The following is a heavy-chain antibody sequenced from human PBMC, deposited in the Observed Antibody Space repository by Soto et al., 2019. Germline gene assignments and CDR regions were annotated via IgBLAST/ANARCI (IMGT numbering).Heavy chain of an antibody. V-gene: IGHV3-30-3*01. J-gene: IGHJ6*02. Sequence: GGSLRLSCAASGFTFSSYAMHWVRQAPGKGLEWVAVISYDGSNKYYADSVEGRFTISRDNSKNTLYLQMNSLRAEDTAVYYCARDHPPSGYGMDVWGQGTNVTVSS. CDR2: ISYDGSNK. CDR3: ARDHPPSGYGMDV. CDR1: GFTFSSYA.